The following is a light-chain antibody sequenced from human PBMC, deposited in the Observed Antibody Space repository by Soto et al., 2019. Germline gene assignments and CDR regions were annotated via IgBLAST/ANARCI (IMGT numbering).Light chain of an antibody. J-gene: IGLJ2*01. CDR3: YSYAGGVV. CDR2: EAS. CDR1: SSNVGSYNL. V-gene: IGLV2-23*01. Sequence: QSALTQPASVSGSPGQSITISCTRTSSNVGSYNLVSWYQHPPGKAPKLIIYEASERPSGVSNRFSGAQSGHTASLTISGLQAEDEADYYCYSYAGGVVFGGGTKVTVL.